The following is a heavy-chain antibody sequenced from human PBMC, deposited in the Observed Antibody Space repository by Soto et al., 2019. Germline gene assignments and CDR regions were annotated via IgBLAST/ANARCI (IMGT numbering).Heavy chain of an antibody. CDR1: GGSINSSDW. Sequence: QVQLQESGPGLVKPSGTLSLTCAVSGGSINSSDWWSWVRQPPGKGLEWIGDIYHSGTTNYNPSLKRPVSISLDKSKKQFSLKLYSVTGGVGAVYDCRISTSKSVLDWDVELWGRGTLVTVSS. J-gene: IGHJ2*01. V-gene: IGHV4-4*02. CDR3: RISTSKSVLDWDVEL. CDR2: IYHSGTT. D-gene: IGHD4-4*01.